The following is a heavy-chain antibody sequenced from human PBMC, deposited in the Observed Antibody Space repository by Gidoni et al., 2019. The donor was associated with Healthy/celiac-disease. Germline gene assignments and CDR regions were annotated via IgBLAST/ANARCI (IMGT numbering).Heavy chain of an antibody. Sequence: QVQLQQWGAGLLKPSETLSLTCAVYGGSFSGYYWSWIRQPPGKGLEWIGEINHSGSTNYNPSLKSRVTISVDTSKNQFSLKLSSVTAADTAVYYCARGFEGDGYNFFDYWGQGTLVTVSS. J-gene: IGHJ4*02. CDR2: INHSGST. CDR3: ARGFEGDGYNFFDY. V-gene: IGHV4-34*01. CDR1: GGSFSGYY. D-gene: IGHD5-12*01.